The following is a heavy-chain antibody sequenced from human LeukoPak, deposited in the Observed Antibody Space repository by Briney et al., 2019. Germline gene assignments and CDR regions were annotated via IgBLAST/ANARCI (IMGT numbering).Heavy chain of an antibody. CDR2: IYTSGST. CDR1: GGSISSGSYY. V-gene: IGHV4-61*02. Sequence: SQTLSLTCTVSGGSISSGSYYWSWIRQPAGKGLEWIGRIYTSGSTNYNPSLKSRVTIPVDTSKNQFSLKLSSVTAADTAVYYCASLWNDGGFDYWGQGTLVTVSS. D-gene: IGHD1-1*01. J-gene: IGHJ4*02. CDR3: ASLWNDGGFDY.